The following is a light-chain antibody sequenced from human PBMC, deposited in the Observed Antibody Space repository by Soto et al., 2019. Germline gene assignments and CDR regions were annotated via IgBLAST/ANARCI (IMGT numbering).Light chain of an antibody. J-gene: IGKJ1*01. CDR3: QQYYSTPLA. CDR1: QSVLYSFNNKNY. CDR2: WAF. Sequence: DIVMTQSPVSLAVSLGERATINCKSSQSVLYSFNNKNYLAWYQQKPRQPPKLLIYWAFTREFGVPDRFSGSGSGTDFTLTIISLQAEDVAVYYCQQYYSTPLAFGQGTKVETK. V-gene: IGKV4-1*01.